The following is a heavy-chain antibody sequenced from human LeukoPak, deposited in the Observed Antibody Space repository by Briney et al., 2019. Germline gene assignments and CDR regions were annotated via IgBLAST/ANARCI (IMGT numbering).Heavy chain of an antibody. V-gene: IGHV1-69*04. Sequence: SVKVSCKVSGYSITELSTHWVRQAPGKGLEWMGRIIPILGIANYAQKFQGRVTITADKSTSTAYMELSSLRSEDTAVYYCARGEAVTTGGFDPWGQGTLVTVSS. CDR1: GYSITELS. CDR2: IIPILGIA. J-gene: IGHJ5*02. CDR3: ARGEAVTTGGFDP. D-gene: IGHD4-17*01.